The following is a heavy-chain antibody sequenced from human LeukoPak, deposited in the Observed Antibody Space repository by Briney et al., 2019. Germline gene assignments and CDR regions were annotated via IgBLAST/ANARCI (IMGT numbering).Heavy chain of an antibody. CDR2: IYYSGST. V-gene: IGHV4-39*07. D-gene: IGHD3-10*01. CDR3: AREVTPILWFGESPPYYFDY. J-gene: IGHJ4*02. CDR1: GGSISSSSYY. Sequence: PSETLSLTCTVSGGSISSSSYYWGWIRQPPGKGLEWIGSIYYSGSTYYNPSLKSRVTISVDTSKNQFSLKLSSVTAADTAVYYCAREVTPILWFGESPPYYFDYWGQGTLVTVSS.